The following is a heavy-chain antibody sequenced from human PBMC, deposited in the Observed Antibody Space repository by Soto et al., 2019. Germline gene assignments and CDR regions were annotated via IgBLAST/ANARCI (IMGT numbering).Heavy chain of an antibody. Sequence: PGGSLRLSCPASGFTFSSYSMNWVRQAPGKGLEWVSSISSSSSYIYYADSVKGRFTISKDNAKNSLYLQMNSLRAEDTAVYYCAXVRVADYQNYYYYGMDVWGQGTTVTVSS. CDR1: GFTFSSYS. V-gene: IGHV3-21*01. J-gene: IGHJ6*02. D-gene: IGHD4-17*01. CDR2: ISSSSSYI. CDR3: AXVRVADYQNYYYYGMDV.